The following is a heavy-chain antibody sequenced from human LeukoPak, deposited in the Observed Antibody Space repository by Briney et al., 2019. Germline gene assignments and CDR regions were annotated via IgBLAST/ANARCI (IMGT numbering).Heavy chain of an antibody. Sequence: GGSLRLSCAASGFTFSSSAMSWVRQAPGKGLEWVSNISGSGSGGSTYYADSVKGRFTISRDNSKNTLYLQMNSLRAEDTAVYYCAKDEEDSSGWWIGLMEGGYYAYWGQGTLVTVSS. CDR2: ISGSGSGGST. CDR3: AKDEEDSSGWWIGLMEGGYYAY. CDR1: GFTFSSSA. V-gene: IGHV3-23*01. D-gene: IGHD6-19*01. J-gene: IGHJ4*02.